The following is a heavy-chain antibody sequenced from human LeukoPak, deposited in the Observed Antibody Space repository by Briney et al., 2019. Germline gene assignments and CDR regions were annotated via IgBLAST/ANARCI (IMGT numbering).Heavy chain of an antibody. J-gene: IGHJ3*01. CDR3: VRGGLQHAFDL. Sequence: RGSLRLSSAPSGFTLNVHWMHCVRQAPRKGLVWVSRIDNDGSRADYADYVKCLFSISRDNAKKTLYLQMKSLRAEATAVYFCVRGGLQHAFDLWGQGTMVTVSS. CDR2: IDNDGSRA. CDR1: GFTLNVHW. V-gene: IGHV3-74*01.